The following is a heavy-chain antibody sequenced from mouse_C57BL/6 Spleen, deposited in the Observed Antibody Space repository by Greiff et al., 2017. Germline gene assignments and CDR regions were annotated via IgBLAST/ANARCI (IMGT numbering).Heavy chain of an antibody. CDR1: GYTFTDYY. J-gene: IGHJ2*01. CDR2: INPYNGGT. Sequence: VQLQQSGPVLVKPGASVKMSCKASGYTFTDYYMNWVKQSHGKSLEWIGVINPYNGGTSYNQKFKGKATLTVDKSSSTAYMELNSLTSEDSAVYDCARGIGPSNLDYWGQGTTLTVSS. D-gene: IGHD2-10*02. CDR3: ARGIGPSNLDY. V-gene: IGHV1-19*01.